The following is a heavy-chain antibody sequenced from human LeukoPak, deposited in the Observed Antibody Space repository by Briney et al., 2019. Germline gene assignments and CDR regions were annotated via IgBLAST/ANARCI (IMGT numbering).Heavy chain of an antibody. D-gene: IGHD1-26*01. V-gene: IGHV3-11*04. CDR2: ITTSGNTI. CDR3: VRVCNGIHYGPDY. Sequence: GGSLRLSCAPSGFTFSDYYKTGIRQAPGKGLEWVSYITTSGNTIHYADSVKGRFTISRDNAKNSLYLQMNSLRAEDSAVYYCVRVCNGIHYGPDYWGQGTLVTVSS. CDR1: GFTFSDYY. J-gene: IGHJ4*02.